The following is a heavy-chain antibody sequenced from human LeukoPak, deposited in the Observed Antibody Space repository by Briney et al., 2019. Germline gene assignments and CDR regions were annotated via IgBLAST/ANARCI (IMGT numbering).Heavy chain of an antibody. CDR1: GGSISSDY. J-gene: IGHJ5*02. D-gene: IGHD3-3*01. CDR2: IYYSGST. Sequence: SETLSLTCTVSGGSISSDYWSCIRQPPGKGLEWIGCIYYSGSTNYNPSLKSRVTISVDTSKNQFSLKLSSVTAADTAVYYCARHRNEFWTGEYWFDPWGQGTLVTVSS. V-gene: IGHV4-59*08. CDR3: ARHRNEFWTGEYWFDP.